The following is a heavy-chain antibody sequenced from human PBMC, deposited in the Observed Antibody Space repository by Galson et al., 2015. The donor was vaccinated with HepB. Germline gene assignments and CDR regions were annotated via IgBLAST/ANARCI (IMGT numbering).Heavy chain of an antibody. CDR2: IYYSGST. CDR3: ARRGDDSSGYYHYYYYGMDV. D-gene: IGHD3-22*01. CDR1: GGSISSYY. V-gene: IGHV4-59*08. Sequence: ETLSLTCTVSGGSISSYYWSWIRQPPGKGLEWIGYIYYSGSTNYNPSLKSRVTISVDTSKNQFSLKLSSVTAADTAVYYCARRGDDSSGYYHYYYYGMDVWGQGTTVTVSS. J-gene: IGHJ6*02.